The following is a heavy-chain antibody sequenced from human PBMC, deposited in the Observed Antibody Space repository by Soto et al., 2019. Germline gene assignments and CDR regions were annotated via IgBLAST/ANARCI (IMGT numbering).Heavy chain of an antibody. J-gene: IGHJ4*02. Sequence: EVQMVESGGGLVQPGESLRLSCEVSGLTFSKFEMTWVRQAPGKGLEWVSSISSDGATIYYADSVKGRFTISRDNDKNLIYLQMNSLKGEDTATYYCVRVGIVARPYWGQGTQVTVSS. CDR3: VRVGIVARPY. CDR1: GLTFSKFE. D-gene: IGHD1-26*01. V-gene: IGHV3-48*03. CDR2: ISSDGATI.